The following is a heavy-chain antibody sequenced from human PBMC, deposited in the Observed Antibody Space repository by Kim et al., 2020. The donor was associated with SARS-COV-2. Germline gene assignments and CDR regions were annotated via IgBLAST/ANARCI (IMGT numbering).Heavy chain of an antibody. J-gene: IGHJ6*02. V-gene: IGHV3-30*02. CDR2: IGNDGSNK. Sequence: GGSLRLSCAASGFTFSSYGMHWVRQAPGKGLEWVASIGNDGSNKYYADSVKGRFTISRDNPKNTLYLQMNSLRAEDTAVYYCARDLLVGATYYGMDVWGHGTAVTVSS. CDR3: ARDLLVGATYYGMDV. D-gene: IGHD1-26*01. CDR1: GFTFSSYG.